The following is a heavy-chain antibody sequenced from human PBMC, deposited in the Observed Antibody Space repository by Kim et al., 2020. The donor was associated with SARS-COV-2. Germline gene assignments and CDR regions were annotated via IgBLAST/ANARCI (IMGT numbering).Heavy chain of an antibody. D-gene: IGHD2-21*02. Sequence: FQGRVTIPADESTSTAYMALSSLRSEDTAVYYCARGPTTYCGGDCVTFDYWGQGTLVTVSS. J-gene: IGHJ4*02. V-gene: IGHV1-69*01. CDR3: ARGPTTYCGGDCVTFDY.